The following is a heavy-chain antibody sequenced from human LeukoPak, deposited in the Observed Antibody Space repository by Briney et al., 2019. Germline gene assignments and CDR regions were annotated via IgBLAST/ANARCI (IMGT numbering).Heavy chain of an antibody. Sequence: TSETLSLTCTVSGGSISGSSYHWGWIRQPPGRGLEWIGSVYSSGDTYYNPSLKSRVTISVDTSKNQFSLNLTSVTAADTAFYFCARDRNFFDSRGYNDYWGQGTLVTVSS. CDR1: GGSISGSSYH. D-gene: IGHD3-22*01. CDR3: ARDRNFFDSRGYNDY. V-gene: IGHV4-39*07. J-gene: IGHJ4*02. CDR2: VYSSGDT.